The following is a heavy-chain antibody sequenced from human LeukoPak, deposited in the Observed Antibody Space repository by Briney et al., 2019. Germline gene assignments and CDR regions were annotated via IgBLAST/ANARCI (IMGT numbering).Heavy chain of an antibody. Sequence: SETLSLTGTVSGGSISSYYWSWIRQPPGKGLEWIGSIYHSGSTYYNPSLKSRVTISVDTSKNQFSLKLSSVTAADTAVYYCARVTAPKPANWFDPWGQGTLVTVSS. V-gene: IGHV4-38-2*02. J-gene: IGHJ5*02. D-gene: IGHD5-18*01. CDR1: GGSISSYY. CDR2: IYHSGST. CDR3: ARVTAPKPANWFDP.